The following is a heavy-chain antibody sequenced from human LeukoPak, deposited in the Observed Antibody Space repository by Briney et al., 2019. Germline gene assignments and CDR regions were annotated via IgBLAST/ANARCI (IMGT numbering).Heavy chain of an antibody. J-gene: IGHJ4*02. Sequence: PSETLSLTCAVSGGSISSGGYSWSWIRQPPGKGLEWIGYIYHSGSTSYNPSLKSRVTISIDTSKNQFSLKLSSVTAADTAVYYCAKDPVAGMAYYFDYWGQGTLVTVSS. CDR2: IYHSGST. CDR3: AKDPVAGMAYYFDY. V-gene: IGHV4-30-2*01. D-gene: IGHD6-19*01. CDR1: GGSISSGGYS.